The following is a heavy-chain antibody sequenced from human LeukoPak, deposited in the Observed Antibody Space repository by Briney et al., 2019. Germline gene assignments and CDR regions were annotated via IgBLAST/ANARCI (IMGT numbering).Heavy chain of an antibody. J-gene: IGHJ4*02. CDR1: GGSISGNSYF. CDR3: ARAPMVRGVPTLDY. V-gene: IGHV4-39*07. D-gene: IGHD3-10*01. Sequence: SSETLSLTCTVSGGSISGNSYFWGWIRQPPGKGLEWIASIYHSDNSYYNPSLKSRVTISVDTSKNQFSLKLSSVTAADTAVYYCARAPMVRGVPTLDYWGQGTLVTVSS. CDR2: IYHSDNS.